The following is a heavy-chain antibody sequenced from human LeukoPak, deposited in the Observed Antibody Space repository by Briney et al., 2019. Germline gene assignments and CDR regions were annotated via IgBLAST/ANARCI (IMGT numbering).Heavy chain of an antibody. J-gene: IGHJ4*02. Sequence: SETLSLTCTVSGGSISSGSYYWSWIRQPAGKGLEWIGRIYTSGSTNYNPSLKSRVTISVDTSKDQFSLKLSSVTAADTAVYYCARVAVGKLDYWGQGTLVTVPS. CDR3: ARVAVGKLDY. V-gene: IGHV4-61*02. CDR1: GGSISSGSYY. CDR2: IYTSGST. D-gene: IGHD2-21*01.